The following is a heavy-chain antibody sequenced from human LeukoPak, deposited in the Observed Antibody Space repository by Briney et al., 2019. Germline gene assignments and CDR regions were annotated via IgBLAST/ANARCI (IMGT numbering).Heavy chain of an antibody. J-gene: IGHJ6*02. CDR2: IYYSGST. V-gene: IGHV4-39*07. CDR3: ARVRGATVTTPQEKYYYGMDV. CDR1: GGSISSSSYY. D-gene: IGHD4-17*01. Sequence: SETLSLTCTVSGGSISSSSYYWGWIRQPPGKGLEWIGSIYYSGSTYYNPSLKSRVTISVDTSKNQFSLKLSSVTAADTAVYYCARVRGATVTTPQEKYYYGMDVWGQGTTVTVSS.